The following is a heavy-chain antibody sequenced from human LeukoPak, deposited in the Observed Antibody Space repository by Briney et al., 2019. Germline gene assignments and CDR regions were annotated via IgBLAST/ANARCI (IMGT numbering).Heavy chain of an antibody. CDR1: GFTFSSYG. CDR2: IWYDGSNK. Sequence: GGSLRLSCAASGFTFSSYGMHWVRQAPGKGLEWVAVIWYDGSNKYYADSVKGRLTISRDNSKNTLYLQMNSLRAEDTAVYYCARSYDSSGYYYPYFDYWGQGTLVTVSS. CDR3: ARSYDSSGYYYPYFDY. J-gene: IGHJ4*02. D-gene: IGHD3-22*01. V-gene: IGHV3-33*01.